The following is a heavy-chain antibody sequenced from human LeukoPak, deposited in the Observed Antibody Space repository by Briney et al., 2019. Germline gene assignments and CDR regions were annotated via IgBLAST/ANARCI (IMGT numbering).Heavy chain of an antibody. CDR2: IGHTGSIS. J-gene: IGHJ1*01. D-gene: IGHD3-10*01. CDR1: GFTFGSYS. CDR3: VRDGAVVTSGSYPWRYFQY. Sequence: GGSLRLSCAGSGFTFGSYSMNWVRHAPGKGLEWVSYIGHTGSISDYADSVKGRFTVSRDNAKNSLYLQMNTLRAEDTAVYYCVRDGAVVTSGSYPWRYFQYWGLGTLVTVSS. V-gene: IGHV3-48*04.